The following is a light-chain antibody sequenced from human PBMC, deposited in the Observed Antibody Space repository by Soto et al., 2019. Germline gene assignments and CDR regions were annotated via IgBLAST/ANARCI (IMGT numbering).Light chain of an antibody. CDR3: QQYNSYSRT. CDR2: AAS. V-gene: IGKV1-5*01. CDR1: QSISTW. J-gene: IGKJ1*01. Sequence: DIQMTHSPSILSASVGDRVTITFRASQSISTWLAWYQLKPGKTPKLLIYAASSLQSGVPSRFSGSGSGTAFTLPISSLQPDDFATYYCQQYNSYSRTFGQGTKVDIK.